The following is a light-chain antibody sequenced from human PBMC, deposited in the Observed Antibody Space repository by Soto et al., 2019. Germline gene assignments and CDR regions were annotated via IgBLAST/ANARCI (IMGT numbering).Light chain of an antibody. CDR1: SSDVGGYNY. J-gene: IGLJ1*01. V-gene: IGLV2-14*01. Sequence: ALSQPAPVSGSPGQSITISCTGTSSDVGGYNYVSWYQQHPGKAPKLMIYDVSNRPSGVSNRFSGSKSGNTASLTISGLQAEDEADYYCSSYTSSSTLDYVFGTGTKVTVL. CDR3: SSYTSSSTLDYV. CDR2: DVS.